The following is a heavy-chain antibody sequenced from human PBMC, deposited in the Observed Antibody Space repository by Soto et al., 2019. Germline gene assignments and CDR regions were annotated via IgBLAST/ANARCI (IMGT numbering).Heavy chain of an antibody. D-gene: IGHD1-1*01. Sequence: QVQLVQSGAEVKKPGSSVKVSCKASGGTFSSYTISWVRQAPGQGLEWMGRIIPILGIANYAQKFQGRVTITADKSTSTAYMELSSLRSEDTAGYYCARGGGTTGTGNYWGQGTLVTVSS. CDR3: ARGGGTTGTGNY. V-gene: IGHV1-69*02. CDR1: GGTFSSYT. J-gene: IGHJ4*02. CDR2: IIPILGIA.